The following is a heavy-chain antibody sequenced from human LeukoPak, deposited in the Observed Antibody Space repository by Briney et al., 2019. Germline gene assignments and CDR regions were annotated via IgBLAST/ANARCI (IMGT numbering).Heavy chain of an antibody. CDR1: GYTLTGYY. J-gene: IGHJ3*02. Sequence: ASVTVSCKASGYTLTGYYMHWVRQAPGQGLEWMGWINPNSGGTNYAQKFQGRVTMTRDTSISTAYMELSRLRSDDTAVYYCVGEVATPYACDIWGQGTMVTVSS. CDR2: INPNSGGT. V-gene: IGHV1-2*02. CDR3: VGEVATPYACDI.